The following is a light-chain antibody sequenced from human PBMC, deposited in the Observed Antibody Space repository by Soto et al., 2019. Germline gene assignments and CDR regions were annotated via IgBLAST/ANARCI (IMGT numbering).Light chain of an antibody. V-gene: IGLV2-8*01. CDR1: SSDVGAYNY. CDR2: EVN. CDR3: SSYGGPNNSNYV. J-gene: IGLJ1*01. Sequence: QSALTQPPSASGSPGQSVTISCTGTSSDVGAYNYVSWYQQHPGKAPKLMIPEVNKRPSGVPDRFSGSKSGNTASLTVSGLQPEDEADYYCSSYGGPNNSNYVFGTGTKVTVL.